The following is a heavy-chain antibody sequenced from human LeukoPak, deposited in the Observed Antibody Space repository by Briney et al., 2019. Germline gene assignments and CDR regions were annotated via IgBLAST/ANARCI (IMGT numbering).Heavy chain of an antibody. CDR3: ARGGFYCGDDCYVDY. Sequence: SETLSLTCAVYGGSLSYYYWSWIRQPPEKGLGWIGEINRSGSTNYNPSLKSRVSISVDTSKNQFSLKLSSVTAADTAVYYCARGGFYCGDDCYVDYWGQGTLVTVSS. CDR2: INRSGST. D-gene: IGHD2-21*02. J-gene: IGHJ4*02. V-gene: IGHV4-34*01. CDR1: GGSLSYYY.